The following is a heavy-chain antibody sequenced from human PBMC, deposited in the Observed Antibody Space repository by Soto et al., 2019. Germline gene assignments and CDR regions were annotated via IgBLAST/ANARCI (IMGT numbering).Heavy chain of an antibody. J-gene: IGHJ5*02. CDR2: IIPIFGTA. CDR1: GGTFSSYA. D-gene: IGHD3-3*01. Sequence: AASVKVSCKASGGTFSSYAISWVRQAPGQGLEWMGGIIPIFGTANYAQKFQGRVTITADESTSTAYMELSSLRSEDTAVYYCARGPLRFLEWFPNWFDPWGQGTLVTVSS. CDR3: ARGPLRFLEWFPNWFDP. V-gene: IGHV1-69*13.